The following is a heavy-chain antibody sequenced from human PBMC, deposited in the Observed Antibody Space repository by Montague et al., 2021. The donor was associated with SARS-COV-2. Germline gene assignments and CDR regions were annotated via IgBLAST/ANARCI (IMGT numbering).Heavy chain of an antibody. J-gene: IGHJ6*02. Sequence: TLALTCSVSGGSISSSSYYWGWIRQPPGKGLEWIGSIYYSGSTYXNPSLKSRVTISVDTSKNQFSLKLSSVTAADTAVYYCARDLSKEVLLWFRTSYGMDVWGQGTTVTVSS. CDR1: GGSISSSSYY. CDR2: IYYSGST. D-gene: IGHD3-10*01. V-gene: IGHV4-39*07. CDR3: ARDLSKEVLLWFRTSYGMDV.